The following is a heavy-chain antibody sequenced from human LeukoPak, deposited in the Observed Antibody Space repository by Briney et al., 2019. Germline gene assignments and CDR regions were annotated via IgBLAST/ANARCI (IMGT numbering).Heavy chain of an antibody. CDR2: IRQNGNEK. J-gene: IGHJ1*01. CDR1: GFTINGHW. CDR3: TRGSYSSNWYDSEYFQD. V-gene: IGHV3-7*04. Sequence: GGSLRLSCTAPGFTINGHWMSWVRQAAGKGLEWVASIRQNGNEKYYVDSVKGRFIISRDNAEKSVSLQMNSLRAEDTAVYYCTRGSYSSNWYDSEYFQDWGQGTLVTVSS. D-gene: IGHD6-13*01.